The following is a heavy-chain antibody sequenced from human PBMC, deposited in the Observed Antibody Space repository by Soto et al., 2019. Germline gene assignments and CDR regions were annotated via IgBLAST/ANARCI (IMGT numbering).Heavy chain of an antibody. D-gene: IGHD1-26*01. CDR2: ISSSSSYI. Sequence: GGYLRLSCAASGFTFSSYSMNWVRQAPGKGLEWVSSISSSSSYIYYADSVKGRFTISRDNAKNSLYLQMNSLRAEDTAVYYCARVGAWELLNFDYWGQGTLVTVSS. J-gene: IGHJ4*02. CDR3: ARVGAWELLNFDY. CDR1: GFTFSSYS. V-gene: IGHV3-21*01.